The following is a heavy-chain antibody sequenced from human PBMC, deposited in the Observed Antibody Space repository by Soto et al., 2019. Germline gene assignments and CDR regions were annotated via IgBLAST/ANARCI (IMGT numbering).Heavy chain of an antibody. Sequence: PGGSLRLSCAASGFTFSSYGMHWVRQAPGKGLEWVAVISYDGSNKYYADSVKGRFTISRDNSKNTLYLQMNSLRAEDTAVYYCAKSRGGYDGNYFDYWGQGTLVTVSS. CDR3: AKSRGGYDGNYFDY. CDR2: ISYDGSNK. J-gene: IGHJ4*02. CDR1: GFTFSSYG. V-gene: IGHV3-30*18. D-gene: IGHD5-12*01.